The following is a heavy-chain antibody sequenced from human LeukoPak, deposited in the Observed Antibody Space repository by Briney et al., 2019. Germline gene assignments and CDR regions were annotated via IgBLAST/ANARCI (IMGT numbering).Heavy chain of an antibody. J-gene: IGHJ4*02. V-gene: IGHV3-23*01. CDR3: AKDRVPDSRWDIDY. CDR2: IYGGGGGR. D-gene: IGHD1-14*01. CDR1: GFSFSTYT. Sequence: TGGSLRLSCAGSGFSFSTYTMNWVRQAPGKGLEWVSGIYGGGGGRYYADSVKGRFTTSRDNSENTVYLQMNSLRAEDTAVYYCAKDRVPDSRWDIDYWGQGTLVTVSS.